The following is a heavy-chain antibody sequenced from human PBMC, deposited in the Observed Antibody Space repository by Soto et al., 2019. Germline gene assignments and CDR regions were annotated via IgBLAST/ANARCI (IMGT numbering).Heavy chain of an antibody. D-gene: IGHD2-2*01. CDR1: GYTFTSYG. CDR3: ARDDCSSTSCYAPSSAFDI. J-gene: IGHJ3*02. V-gene: IGHV1-18*01. Sequence: VKVSCKASGYTFTSYGISWVRQAPGQGLEWMGWISAYNGNTNYAQKLQGRVTMTTDTSTSTAYMELRSLRSGDTAVYYCARDDCSSTSCYAPSSAFDIWGQGTMVTVSS. CDR2: ISAYNGNT.